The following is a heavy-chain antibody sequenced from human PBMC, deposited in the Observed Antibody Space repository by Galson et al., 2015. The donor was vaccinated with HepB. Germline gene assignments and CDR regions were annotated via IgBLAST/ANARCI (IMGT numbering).Heavy chain of an antibody. CDR3: ARVAGYDFWSGYYDY. J-gene: IGHJ4*02. CDR1: GFTFSSYA. D-gene: IGHD3-3*01. V-gene: IGHV3-23*01. CDR2: ISGSGGST. Sequence: SLRLSCAASGFTFSSYAMSWVRQAPGKGLEWVSAISGSGGSTYYADSVKGRFTISRDNSKNTLYLQMNSLRAEDTAVYYCARVAGYDFWSGYYDYWGQGTLVTVSS.